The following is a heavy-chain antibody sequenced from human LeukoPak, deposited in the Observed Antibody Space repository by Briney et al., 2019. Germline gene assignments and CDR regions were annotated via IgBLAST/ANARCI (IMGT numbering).Heavy chain of an antibody. J-gene: IGHJ3*02. Sequence: GGSLRLSCAASGFTFSSYWMSWVRQAPGKGLEWVANIKQDGSEKYYVDSVKGRFTISRDNTKNSLYLQMNSLRAEDTAVYYCAVVPAAHDAFDIWGQGTMVTVSS. V-gene: IGHV3-7*01. D-gene: IGHD2-2*01. CDR3: AVVPAAHDAFDI. CDR1: GFTFSSYW. CDR2: IKQDGSEK.